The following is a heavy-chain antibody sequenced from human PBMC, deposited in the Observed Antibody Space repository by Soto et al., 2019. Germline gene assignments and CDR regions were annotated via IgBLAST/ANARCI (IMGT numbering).Heavy chain of an antibody. J-gene: IGHJ6*03. CDR1: GGTFSSYT. CDR3: ASSPATGNDHYYYNVDV. Sequence: QVQLVQSGAEVKKPGSSVKVSCKASGGTFSSYTISWVRQAPGQGLEWMARIIPILGIANYAQKFQGRITITADKSTSTGYMELRSLTSKDTAVYYCASSPATGNDHYYYNVDVWGKGNRVTVS. D-gene: IGHD1-1*01. CDR2: IIPILGIA. V-gene: IGHV1-69*02.